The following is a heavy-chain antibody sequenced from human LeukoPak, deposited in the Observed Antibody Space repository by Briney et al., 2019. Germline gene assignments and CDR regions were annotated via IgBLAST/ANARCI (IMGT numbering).Heavy chain of an antibody. CDR1: GFTFSSYA. V-gene: IGHV3-23*01. CDR3: AKSVAVGGPFDP. D-gene: IGHD6-19*01. J-gene: IGHJ5*02. Sequence: PGGSLRLSCAASGFTFSSYAMSWVRQAPGKGLEWVSAISGNGGSTYYADSVKGRFTISRDNFKNTLYLQMNSLRAEDTAVYYCAKSVAVGGPFDPWGQGTLVTVSS. CDR2: ISGNGGST.